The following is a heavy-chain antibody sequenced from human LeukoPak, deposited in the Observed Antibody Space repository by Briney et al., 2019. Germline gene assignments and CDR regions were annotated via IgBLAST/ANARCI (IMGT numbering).Heavy chain of an antibody. J-gene: IGHJ4*02. CDR2: IYYSGRT. CDR3: ARDPAGGARGSYGFDY. Sequence: SETLSLTCTVSGDSISSGDYYWSWIRQPPGKGLEWIGYIYYSGRTYYNPSLKSRVTISVDTSKNQFSLKLSSVTAADTAVYYCARDPAGGARGSYGFDYWGQGTLVTVSS. CDR1: GDSISSGDYY. V-gene: IGHV4-30-4*08. D-gene: IGHD1-26*01.